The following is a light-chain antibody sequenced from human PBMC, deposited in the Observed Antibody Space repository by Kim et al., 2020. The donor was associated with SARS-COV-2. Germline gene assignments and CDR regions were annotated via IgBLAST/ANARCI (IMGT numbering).Light chain of an antibody. CDR3: QAWDSSTVV. J-gene: IGLJ2*01. Sequence: SYELTQPPSVSVSPGQTASITCSGEKLDDKYACWYQQKPGQSPVLVIYQDTKRPSGIPERFSGSNSGNTATLTISGTQAMDEADYYCQAWDSSTVVFGGG. CDR1: KLDDKY. V-gene: IGLV3-1*01. CDR2: QDT.